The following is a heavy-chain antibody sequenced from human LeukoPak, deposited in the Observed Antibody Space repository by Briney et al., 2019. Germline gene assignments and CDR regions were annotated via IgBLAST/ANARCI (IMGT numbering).Heavy chain of an antibody. CDR2: IYSGGST. CDR3: AREGEDYYDSSGYYFDY. Sequence: GGSLRLSCAASGFTVSSNYMSWVRQAPGKGLEWVSVIYSGGSTYYADSVKGRFTISRDNSKNTLYLQMSSLRAEDTAVYYCAREGEDYYDSSGYYFDYWGQGTLVTVSS. CDR1: GFTVSSNY. D-gene: IGHD3-22*01. J-gene: IGHJ4*02. V-gene: IGHV3-53*01.